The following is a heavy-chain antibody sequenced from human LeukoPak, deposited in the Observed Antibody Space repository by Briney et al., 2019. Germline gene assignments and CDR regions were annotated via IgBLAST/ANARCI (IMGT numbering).Heavy chain of an antibody. CDR1: GFTFRSYW. CDR3: ARRYFDWFLGAGGSLDI. CDR2: IKQDGSEK. D-gene: IGHD3-9*01. V-gene: IGHV3-7*01. J-gene: IGHJ3*02. Sequence: GGSLRLSCAGSGFTFRSYWLHWVRQAPGKGLEWVANIKQDGSEKYYVDSVKGRFTISRDNANDSVYLQMNSLRAEDTAVYYCARRYFDWFLGAGGSLDIWGQGTMVTVSS.